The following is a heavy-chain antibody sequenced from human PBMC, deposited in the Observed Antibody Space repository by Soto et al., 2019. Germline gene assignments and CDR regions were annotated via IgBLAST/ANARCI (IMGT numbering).Heavy chain of an antibody. CDR1: GGSFSNFG. CDR2: IVPVFGRP. J-gene: IGHJ4*02. CDR3: AREGSGYNF. Sequence: PVQVSCQDSGGSFSNFGISWVRQAPGQGLELMGGIVPVFGRPNYAQRFRGRLTITADESTSTGYMELISLRSDDTAVYYCAREGSGYNFWGQGTQVTVSS. V-gene: IGHV1-69*01. D-gene: IGHD5-12*01.